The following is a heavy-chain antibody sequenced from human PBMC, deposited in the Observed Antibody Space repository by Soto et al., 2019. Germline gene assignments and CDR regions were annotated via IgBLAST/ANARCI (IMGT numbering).Heavy chain of an antibody. D-gene: IGHD6-19*01. CDR3: ATLGSGWCVDGAFDI. V-gene: IGHV1-69*02. CDR2: IIPILGIA. CDR1: GGTFSSYT. J-gene: IGHJ3*02. Sequence: QVQLVQSGAEVKKPGSSVKVSCKASGGTFSSYTISWVRQAPGQGLECMGRIIPILGIANYAQKFQGRVTITADKSTSTAYMELSSLRSEDTAVYYCATLGSGWCVDGAFDIWGQGTMVTVSS.